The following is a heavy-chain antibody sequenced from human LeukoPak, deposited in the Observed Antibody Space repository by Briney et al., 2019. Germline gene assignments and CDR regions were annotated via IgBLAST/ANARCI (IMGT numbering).Heavy chain of an antibody. D-gene: IGHD5-12*01. V-gene: IGHV3-20*04. Sequence: GSLRLSCAGSGFTFDDYGMSWVRQVPGKGLEWVAGINWNSDALNYVDWAKGRFTISRDNAKNSLYLQMNSLRAEDTAVYYCARVGRVATIGAAWLYYYYYYMDVWGKGTTVTISS. CDR2: INWNSDAL. CDR1: GFTFDDYG. CDR3: ARVGRVATIGAAWLYYYYYYMDV. J-gene: IGHJ6*03.